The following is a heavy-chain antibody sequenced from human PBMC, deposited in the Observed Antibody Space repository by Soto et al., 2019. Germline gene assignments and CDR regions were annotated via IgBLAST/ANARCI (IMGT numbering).Heavy chain of an antibody. V-gene: IGHV1-69*13. CDR3: ASRQAKSSPYYYYGMDV. Sequence: SVKVSCKASGGTFSSYAISWVRQAPGQGLEWMGGIIPIFGTANYAQKFQGRVTITANESTSTAYMELSSLRSEDTAVYYCASRQAKSSPYYYYGMDVWGQGTTVTVSS. D-gene: IGHD3-10*01. CDR1: GGTFSSYA. CDR2: IIPIFGTA. J-gene: IGHJ6*02.